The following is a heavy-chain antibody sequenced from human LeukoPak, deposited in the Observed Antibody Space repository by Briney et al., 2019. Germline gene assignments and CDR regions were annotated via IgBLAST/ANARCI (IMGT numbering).Heavy chain of an antibody. CDR2: IYTSGST. CDR1: GGSISSGSYY. CDR3: ARERSYGLHFDY. Sequence: SETLSLTCTVSGGSISSGSYYWSWIRQPAGKGLEWIGRIYTSGSTNYNTSLKSRVPISVDTSKNQFSLKLSSMTAADTAVYYCARERSYGLHFDYWGQGTLVTVSS. V-gene: IGHV4-61*02. J-gene: IGHJ4*02. D-gene: IGHD5-18*01.